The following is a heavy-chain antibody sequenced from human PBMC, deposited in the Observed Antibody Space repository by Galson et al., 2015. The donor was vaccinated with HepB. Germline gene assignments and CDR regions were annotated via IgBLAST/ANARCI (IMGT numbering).Heavy chain of an antibody. Sequence: QSGAEVKKPGESLKISCKGSGYSFTSYWIGWVRQMPGKGLEWMGIIYPGDSDTRYSPSFQGQVTISADKSISTAYLQWSSLKASDTAVYYCARLGDYYDSSGYSDWFDPWGQGTLVTVSS. V-gene: IGHV5-51*01. D-gene: IGHD3-22*01. CDR3: ARLGDYYDSSGYSDWFDP. CDR2: IYPGDSDT. J-gene: IGHJ5*02. CDR1: GYSFTSYW.